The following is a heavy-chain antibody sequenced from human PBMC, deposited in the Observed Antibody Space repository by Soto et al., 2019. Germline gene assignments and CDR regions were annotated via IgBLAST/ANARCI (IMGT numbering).Heavy chain of an antibody. CDR3: ARERPAYGMDV. Sequence: SETLSLTCTVSGGSNSSYYWSWIRQPPGKGLEWIGYIYYSGSTNYNPSLKSRVTISVDTSKNQFSLKLSSVTAADTAVYYCARERPAYGMDVWGQGTTVTVSS. J-gene: IGHJ6*02. V-gene: IGHV4-59*01. CDR1: GGSNSSYY. CDR2: IYYSGST.